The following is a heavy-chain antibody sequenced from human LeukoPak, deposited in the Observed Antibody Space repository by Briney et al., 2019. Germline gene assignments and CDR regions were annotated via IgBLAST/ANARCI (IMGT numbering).Heavy chain of an antibody. CDR1: RYTLTDYG. V-gene: IGHV1-18*01. CDR2: GSTFNGHR. Sequence: GASVKVSCKASRYTLTDYGIHWVRQAPGQGLEWISWGSTFNGHRLYGQRFQGRVTMTTEPSTTTVYMEVTSVTSDDTALYYCARDAVGARAFDFWGQGTMVIVSS. CDR3: ARDAVGARAFDF. J-gene: IGHJ3*01. D-gene: IGHD1-26*01.